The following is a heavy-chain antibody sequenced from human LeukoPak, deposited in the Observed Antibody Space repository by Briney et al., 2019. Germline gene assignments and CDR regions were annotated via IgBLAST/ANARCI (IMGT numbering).Heavy chain of an antibody. V-gene: IGHV1-8*01. CDR2: MNPNSGNT. J-gene: IGHJ5*02. CDR3: ARGPYYDFWSGYYIGWFDP. Sequence: ASVKVSCTASGYTFTSYDINWVRQATGQGLEWMGWMNPNSGNTGYAQKFQGRVTITRNTSISTAYMELSSLRSEDTAVYYCARGPYYDFWSGYYIGWFDPWGQGTLVTVSS. CDR1: GYTFTSYD. D-gene: IGHD3-3*01.